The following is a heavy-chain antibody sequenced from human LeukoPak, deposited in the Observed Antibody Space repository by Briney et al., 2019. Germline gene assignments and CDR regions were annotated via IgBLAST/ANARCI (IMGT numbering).Heavy chain of an antibody. D-gene: IGHD2-15*01. Sequence: PSETLSLTCTVSGGSINSYYWSWIRQPPGKGLEWIGYIYDSGSTNYNPSLKSRVTISVDTSNNQFSLKLSSVTAADTAVYYCARDLGYCSAGSCVDYWGQGNLVTVSS. CDR2: IYDSGST. J-gene: IGHJ4*02. V-gene: IGHV4-59*12. CDR3: ARDLGYCSAGSCVDY. CDR1: GGSINSYY.